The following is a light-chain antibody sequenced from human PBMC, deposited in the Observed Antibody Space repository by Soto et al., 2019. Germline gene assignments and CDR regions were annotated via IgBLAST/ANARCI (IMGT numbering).Light chain of an antibody. Sequence: SYELTQSPSVSVAPGQTANITCGGKNIGSYSVHWYQQKPGQAPVLVVYDDSDRPSGIPERFSGSNSGNTATLTISRVEGGDEADYYCQVWEATSDVVFGGGTKRTVL. CDR2: DDS. CDR3: QVWEATSDVV. V-gene: IGLV3-21*02. J-gene: IGLJ2*01. CDR1: NIGSYS.